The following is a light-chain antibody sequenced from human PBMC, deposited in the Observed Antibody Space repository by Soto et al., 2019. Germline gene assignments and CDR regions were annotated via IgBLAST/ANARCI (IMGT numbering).Light chain of an antibody. V-gene: IGLV2-14*01. J-gene: IGLJ2*01. CDR2: EVS. CDR1: SSDVGGYNY. Sequence: QSVLTQPASVSGSPGQSITISCTGTSSDVGGYNYVSWYQQHPGKAPKLMIYEVSNRPSGVSNRFSGSKSGNTASLTISGLQAEDEADYYCSSYTSSSNSRVVFGGGTKVTVL. CDR3: SSYTSSSNSRVV.